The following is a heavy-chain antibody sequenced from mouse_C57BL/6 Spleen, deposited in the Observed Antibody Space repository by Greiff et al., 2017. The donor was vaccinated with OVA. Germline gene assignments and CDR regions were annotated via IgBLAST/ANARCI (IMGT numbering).Heavy chain of an antibody. CDR1: GYTFTSYW. J-gene: IGHJ3*01. Sequence: QVQLKQPGAELVRPGSSVKLSCKASGYTFTSYWMHWVKQRPIQGLEWIGNIDPSDSETHYNQKFKDKATLTVDKSSSTAYMQLSSLTSEDSAVYYCARETTGDPFAYWGQGTLVTVSA. CDR2: IDPSDSET. D-gene: IGHD1-1*01. CDR3: ARETTGDPFAY. V-gene: IGHV1-52*01.